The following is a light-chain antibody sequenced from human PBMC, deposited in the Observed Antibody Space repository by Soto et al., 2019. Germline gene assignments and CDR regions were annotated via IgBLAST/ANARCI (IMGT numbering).Light chain of an antibody. CDR1: QSISSY. CDR2: DAS. CDR3: QQRSNWPLT. V-gene: IGKV3-11*01. Sequence: EIVLTQSPATLSLSPGERATLSCRASQSISSYLVWYQQKPGQAPNLLIYDASNRATGIPARFSGSGSGTDFTLTISSLEPEDFAVYYCQQRSNWPLTFGGGTKVEIK. J-gene: IGKJ4*01.